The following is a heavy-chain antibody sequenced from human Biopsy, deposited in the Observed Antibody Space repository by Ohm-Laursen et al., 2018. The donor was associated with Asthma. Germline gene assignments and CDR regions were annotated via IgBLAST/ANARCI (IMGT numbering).Heavy chain of an antibody. J-gene: IGHJ4*02. CDR3: ATFPYGDYLPLDY. CDR1: GLTVSRDH. CDR2: IYSGGTS. D-gene: IGHD4-17*01. Sequence: SLRLSCTASGLTVSRDHMFWVRQAPGKGLEWVSVIYSGGTSHTADSVRGRFTISRDNSKNTLYLQMNSLGAEDTAVYYCATFPYGDYLPLDYWGQGTLVTVSS. V-gene: IGHV3-53*01.